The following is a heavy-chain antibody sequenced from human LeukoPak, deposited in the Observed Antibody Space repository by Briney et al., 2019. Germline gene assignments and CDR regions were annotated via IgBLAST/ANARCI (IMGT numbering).Heavy chain of an antibody. D-gene: IGHD2-2*01. V-gene: IGHV4-34*01. Sequence: SETLSLTCAVYGGSFSGYYWSWIRQPPGKGLDWIGEINHSGSTNYNPSLKSRVTISVDTSKNQFSLKLSSVTAADTAVYYCARFVGYCSSTSCSHGAFDIWGQGTMVTVSS. J-gene: IGHJ3*02. CDR3: ARFVGYCSSTSCSHGAFDI. CDR1: GGSFSGYY. CDR2: INHSGST.